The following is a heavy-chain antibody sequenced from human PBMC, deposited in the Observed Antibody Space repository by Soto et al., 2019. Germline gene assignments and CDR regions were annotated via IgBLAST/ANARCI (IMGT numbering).Heavy chain of an antibody. Sequence: QVQLVQSGAEVKKPGSSVKVSCKASGGTFSSYAISWVRQAPGQGLEWMGGIIPIFGTANYAQKFQGRVTITADESTSTAYMELSSLRSEDTAVYYCARPQRFLEWLPDYYYYYGMDVWGQGTTVTVSS. D-gene: IGHD3-3*01. CDR2: IIPIFGTA. CDR1: GGTFSSYA. J-gene: IGHJ6*02. V-gene: IGHV1-69*01. CDR3: ARPQRFLEWLPDYYYYYGMDV.